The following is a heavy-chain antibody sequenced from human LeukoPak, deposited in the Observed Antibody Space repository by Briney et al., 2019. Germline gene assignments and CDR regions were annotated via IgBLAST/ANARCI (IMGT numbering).Heavy chain of an antibody. CDR1: GYSFTSYW. J-gene: IGHJ4*02. CDR2: IYPGDSDT. Sequence: GESLKISCKGSGYSFTSYWIGWVRQIPGKGLEWKGIIYPGDSDTRYCPSFQGQVTISADKAISTAYLQWSSLKASDTAMYYCARRIHRYYFDYWGQGTLVTVSS. CDR3: ARRIHRYYFDY. V-gene: IGHV5-51*01.